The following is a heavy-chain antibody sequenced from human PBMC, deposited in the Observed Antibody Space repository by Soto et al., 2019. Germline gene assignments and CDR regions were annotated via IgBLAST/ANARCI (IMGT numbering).Heavy chain of an antibody. CDR2: IIPILSIA. CDR1: GGTFSSYN. V-gene: IGHV1-69*02. CDR3: AAMTNGWDYYYCGMDV. J-gene: IGHJ6*01. D-gene: IGHD2-8*01. Sequence: QVQLVQSGAEVKKPGSSVKVSCNASGGTFSSYNISSMREAPAQGLAWMGRIIPILSIADNAQKFQGRVTITADKSRSTAYMELSSLRSEDTAVYYCAAMTNGWDYYYCGMDVWGQGTTVTVSS.